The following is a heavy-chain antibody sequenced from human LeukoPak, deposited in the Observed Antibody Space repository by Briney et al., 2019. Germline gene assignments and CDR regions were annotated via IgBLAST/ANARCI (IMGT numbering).Heavy chain of an antibody. CDR2: IRYDGSNK. J-gene: IGHJ4*02. Sequence: GGSLRLSCAASGFTFSSYGMDWVHQAPGKGLEWVAYIRYDGSNKNYADSVKGRFTISRDNSKNTLYLQMSSLRAEDTAVYYCAKVVTGYCSTTSCPFDSWGQGTLVTVSS. V-gene: IGHV3-30*02. CDR3: AKVVTGYCSTTSCPFDS. CDR1: GFTFSSYG. D-gene: IGHD2-2*01.